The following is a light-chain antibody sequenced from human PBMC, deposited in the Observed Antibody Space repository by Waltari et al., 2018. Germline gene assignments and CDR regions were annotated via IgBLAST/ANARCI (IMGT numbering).Light chain of an antibody. V-gene: IGLV2-8*01. Sequence: QSALIQPPSASGSPGQSVTISCTGTSSDVGGYNYVSWYQQHPGKAPKLMIYEVSKRPSGVPDRFSGSKSGNTASLTVSGLQAEDEADYYCSSYAGSNNPWVFGGGTKLTVL. CDR1: SSDVGGYNY. CDR2: EVS. CDR3: SSYAGSNNPWV. J-gene: IGLJ3*02.